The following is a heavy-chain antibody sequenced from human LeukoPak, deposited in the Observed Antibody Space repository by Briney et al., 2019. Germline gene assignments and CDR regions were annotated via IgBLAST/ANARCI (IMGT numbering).Heavy chain of an antibody. D-gene: IGHD6-6*01. V-gene: IGHV3-33*06. Sequence: GGSLRLSCAASGFTFSSYCMHWVRQAPGKGLEGVAVIWYDGSNKYYADSVKGRFTISRDNSKNTLYLQMNSLRAEDTAVYYCAKGSRSSGYNIRDYYYYMDVWGKGTTVTVSS. J-gene: IGHJ6*03. CDR3: AKGSRSSGYNIRDYYYYMDV. CDR2: IWYDGSNK. CDR1: GFTFSSYC.